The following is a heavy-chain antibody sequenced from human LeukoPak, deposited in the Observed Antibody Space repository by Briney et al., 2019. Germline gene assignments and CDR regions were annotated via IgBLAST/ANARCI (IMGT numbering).Heavy chain of an antibody. D-gene: IGHD6-19*01. J-gene: IGHJ4*02. CDR1: GFTFSNYW. CDR2: IFTDGSST. V-gene: IGHV3-74*01. CDR3: AFGSGWYFDY. Sequence: GGSLRLSCAASGFTFSNYWMHWVRQAPGKGPVWVSRIFTDGSSTTYADSVKGRFTISRDNAKNTLFLQMNSLTAEDTAMYYCAFGSGWYFDYWGQGTLLTVSS.